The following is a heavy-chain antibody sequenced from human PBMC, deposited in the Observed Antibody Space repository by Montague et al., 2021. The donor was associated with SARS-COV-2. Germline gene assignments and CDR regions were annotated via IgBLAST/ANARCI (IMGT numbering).Heavy chain of an antibody. CDR3: AREDRWNWFDP. J-gene: IGHJ5*02. CDR2: IYYRGST. Sequence: SETLSLTCTVSGGSINSDYWSWIRQPPGKGPEWIGYIYYRGSTNYNPSPKSRVTISVDTSKNQFSLKLISVTAADTAVYYCAREDRWNWFDPWDQGILVTVSS. V-gene: IGHV4-59*01. CDR1: GGSINSDY. D-gene: IGHD5-24*01.